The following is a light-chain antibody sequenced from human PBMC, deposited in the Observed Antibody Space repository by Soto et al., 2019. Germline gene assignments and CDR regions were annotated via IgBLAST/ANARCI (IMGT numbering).Light chain of an antibody. CDR2: WAS. CDR3: QHYYSTPPVT. Sequence: DIVMTQSPDSLAVSLGERATINSKSSQSVLYSSNNKNYLAWYQQKPGQPPKLLIYWASTRESGVPDRFSGSGSGTDFTLTISSLQAEDVAVYYCQHYYSTPPVTFGQGTKLEIK. J-gene: IGKJ2*01. CDR1: QSVLYSSNNKNY. V-gene: IGKV4-1*01.